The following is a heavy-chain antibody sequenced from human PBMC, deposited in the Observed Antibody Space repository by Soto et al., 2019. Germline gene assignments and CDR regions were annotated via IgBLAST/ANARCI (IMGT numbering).Heavy chain of an antibody. CDR3: ARTYDGSGPNSGGYAFDI. Sequence: PSETLSLTCTVSDGSISSYYWSWIRQPPGKGLEWIAYIYYSGTSYNPSLKSRVSISLDTSKNQFSLKLSSVTAADTAVYYCARTYDGSGPNSGGYAFDIWGQGTMVTVSS. CDR1: DGSISSYY. V-gene: IGHV4-59*01. J-gene: IGHJ3*02. CDR2: IYYSGT. D-gene: IGHD3-22*01.